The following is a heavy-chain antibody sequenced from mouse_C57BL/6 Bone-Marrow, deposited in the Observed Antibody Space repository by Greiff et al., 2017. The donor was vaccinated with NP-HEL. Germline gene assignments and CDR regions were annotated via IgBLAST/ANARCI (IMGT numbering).Heavy chain of an antibody. D-gene: IGHD2-5*01. V-gene: IGHV5-6*01. Sequence: EVQVVESGGDLVKPGGSLKLSCAASGFTFSSYGMSWVRQTPDKRLAWVATISSGGSYTYYPDSVKGRFTISRDNAKNTLYLQMSSQKSEDTALYNGTRRGSNYRNYAMDYWGQGTSVTVSS. CDR2: ISSGGSYT. CDR3: TRRGSNYRNYAMDY. J-gene: IGHJ4*01. CDR1: GFTFSSYG.